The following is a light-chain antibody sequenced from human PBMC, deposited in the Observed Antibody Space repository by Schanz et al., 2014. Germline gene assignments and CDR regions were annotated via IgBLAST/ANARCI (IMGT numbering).Light chain of an antibody. CDR3: AAWDDSLDAYV. J-gene: IGLJ1*01. V-gene: IGLV1-44*01. CDR2: SNT. CDR1: SSNIGGNT. Sequence: QSVLTQPPSASGPPGQRVTISCSGSSSNIGGNTVNWYQQLPGTAPKPLIYSNTLRPSGVPDRFSGSKSGTSASLAISGLQSEDEADYYCAAWDDSLDAYVFGSGTKLTVL.